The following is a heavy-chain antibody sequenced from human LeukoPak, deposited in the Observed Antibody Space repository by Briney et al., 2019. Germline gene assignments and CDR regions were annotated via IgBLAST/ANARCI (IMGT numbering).Heavy chain of an antibody. Sequence: PGGSLRLSCAASGFTVSTNYMSWVRQAPGKGLEWVSVIYSGGSTYYADSVKGRFTISRDNSKNTLYLQMNSLRAEDTAVYYCARMTTVTIWRFDYWGQGTLVTVSS. CDR1: GFTVSTNY. CDR2: IYSGGST. J-gene: IGHJ4*02. V-gene: IGHV3-66*01. D-gene: IGHD4-17*01. CDR3: ARMTTVTIWRFDY.